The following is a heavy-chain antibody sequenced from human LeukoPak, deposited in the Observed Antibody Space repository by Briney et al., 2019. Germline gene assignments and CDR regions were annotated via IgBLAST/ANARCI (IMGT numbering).Heavy chain of an antibody. Sequence: GESLKISCKGSGYSFTSFWIGWVHQMPGKGLEWMGIIFPGDSDTRYSPSFQGQVTISADKSTNTAYLQWSSLKASDTAMYYCARHTRYSSSSRVFDYWGQGTLVTVSS. CDR2: IFPGDSDT. CDR3: ARHTRYSSSSRVFDY. CDR1: GYSFTSFW. J-gene: IGHJ4*02. V-gene: IGHV5-51*07. D-gene: IGHD6-6*01.